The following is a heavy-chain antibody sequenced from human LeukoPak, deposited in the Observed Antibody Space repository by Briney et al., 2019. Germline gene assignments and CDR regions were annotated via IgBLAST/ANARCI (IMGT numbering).Heavy chain of an antibody. CDR3: AKDDIWVTEIY. V-gene: IGHV3-23*01. Sequence: PGGSLRLSCAASGFTFNSYAMTWVRQAPGKGLEWVSAISGSGASTFYADSVKGRFTISRDNAKNSLYLQMNSLRAEDTAVYYCAKDDIWVTEIYWGQGTLVTVSS. CDR1: GFTFNSYA. CDR2: ISGSGAST. D-gene: IGHD2-21*02. J-gene: IGHJ4*02.